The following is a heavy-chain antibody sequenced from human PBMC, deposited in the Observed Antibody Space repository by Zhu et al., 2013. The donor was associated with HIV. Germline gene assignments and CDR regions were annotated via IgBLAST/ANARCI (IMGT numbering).Heavy chain of an antibody. CDR2: INHSGST. J-gene: IGHJ4*02. CDR3: ARGGGGVLLWFGEFYFDY. CDR1: GGSFSGYY. Sequence: QVQLQQWGAGLLKPSETLSLTCAVYGGSFSGYYWSWIRQPPGKGLEWIGEINHSGSTNYNPSLKSRVTISVDTSKNQFSLKLSSVTAADTAVYYCARGGGGVLLWFGEFYFDYWGQGTLVTVSS. D-gene: IGHD3-10*01. V-gene: IGHV4-34*01.